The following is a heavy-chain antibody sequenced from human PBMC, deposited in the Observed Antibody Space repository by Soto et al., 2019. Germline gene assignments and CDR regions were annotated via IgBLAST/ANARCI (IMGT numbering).Heavy chain of an antibody. V-gene: IGHV3-33*01. CDR3: ARGPVVVTATHWFDP. Sequence: QPGGSLRLSCAASGFTFSPYAMHWVRQAPGKGLDWVAVIWHDGSNKYYVDSVKGRFTISRDNSKNTLYLQMNSLRAEDTAVYYCARGPVVVTATHWFDPWGQGTLVTVSS. D-gene: IGHD2-15*01. CDR2: IWHDGSNK. J-gene: IGHJ5*02. CDR1: GFTFSPYA.